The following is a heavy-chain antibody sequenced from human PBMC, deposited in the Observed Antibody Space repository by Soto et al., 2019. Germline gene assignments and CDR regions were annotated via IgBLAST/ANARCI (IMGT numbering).Heavy chain of an antibody. V-gene: IGHV3-23*01. CDR2: ISGSGGST. J-gene: IGHJ4*02. CDR1: GFTFSSYA. CDR3: AKVSYYGSETTTLDY. D-gene: IGHD3-10*01. Sequence: PGGSLRLSCAASGFTFSSYAMSWVRQAPGKGLEWVSAISGSGGSTYYADSVKGRFTISRDNSKNTLYLQMNSLRAEDTAVYYCAKVSYYGSETTTLDYWGQGTLVTVPS.